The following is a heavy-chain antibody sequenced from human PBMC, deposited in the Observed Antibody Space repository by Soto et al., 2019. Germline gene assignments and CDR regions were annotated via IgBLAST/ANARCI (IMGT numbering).Heavy chain of an antibody. CDR2: INVDGREE. V-gene: IGHV3-7*04. CDR1: GFTFSSFW. D-gene: IGHD3-22*01. J-gene: IGHJ6*02. Sequence: GGSLRLSCAASGFTFSSFWMTWVRQAPGKGLEWVANINVDGREEYYVDSVKGRFTISRDNAKNSLYLQMNSLRAEGTAVYYCARAFYYDSSGHYYYYALDVWGQGTTVTVSS. CDR3: ARAFYYDSSGHYYYYALDV.